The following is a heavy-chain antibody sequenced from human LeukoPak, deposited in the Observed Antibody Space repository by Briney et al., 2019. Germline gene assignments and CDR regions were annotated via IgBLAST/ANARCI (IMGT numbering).Heavy chain of an antibody. J-gene: IGHJ6*04. Sequence: GESLKISCKGSGYSFTSYWISWVRQMPGKGLEWMGRIDPSDSYTNYSPSFQGHVTISADKSITTAYLQWSSLKASDTAMYYCASLTVVVPAAHYYYYGMTSGAKGPRSPSPQ. CDR1: GYSFTSYW. D-gene: IGHD2-2*01. CDR3: ASLTVVVPAAHYYYYGMTS. CDR2: IDPSDSYT. V-gene: IGHV5-10-1*01.